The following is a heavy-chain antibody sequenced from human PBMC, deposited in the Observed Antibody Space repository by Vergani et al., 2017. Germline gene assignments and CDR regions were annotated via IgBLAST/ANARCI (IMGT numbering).Heavy chain of an antibody. CDR3: AKDIGSSSSAAAED. V-gene: IGHV3-23*01. Sequence: EVQLLESGGDLVQPGGSLRLSCAASGFSFSSYATSWVRQAPGQGLEWVSAMGGSGFITDYADSVKGRFSISRDNSKNTVDVQMNSLRAADTAVYYCAKDIGSSSSAAAEDWGQGTLVTVSS. J-gene: IGHJ4*02. D-gene: IGHD6-13*01. CDR1: GFSFSSYA. CDR2: MGGSGFIT.